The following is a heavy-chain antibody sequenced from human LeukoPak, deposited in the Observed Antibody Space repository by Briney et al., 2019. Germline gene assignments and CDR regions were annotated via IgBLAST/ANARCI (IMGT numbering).Heavy chain of an antibody. D-gene: IGHD1-26*01. CDR2: INPSGGST. J-gene: IGHJ4*02. Sequence: ASVKVSCKASGYTFTSYYMHWVRQAPGQGLEWMGIINPSGGSTSYAQKSQGRVTMTRDTSTSTVYMELSSLRSEDTAVYYCARDTAGGGATDYWGQGTLVTVSS. CDR3: ARDTAGGGATDY. CDR1: GYTFTSYY. V-gene: IGHV1-46*01.